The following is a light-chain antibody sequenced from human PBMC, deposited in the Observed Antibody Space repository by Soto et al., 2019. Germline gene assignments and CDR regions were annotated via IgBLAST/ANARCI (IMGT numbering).Light chain of an antibody. V-gene: IGLV2-8*01. CDR2: EVV. Sequence: QSVLTQPPSASGSPGQSVTISCTGTKYALGVYDFVSWYQHHPGKAPRLIIYEVVQRPSGVPDRFSGSKSGNTASLTVSGLQAADEADYFCKSYAGSNTYFFGSGTKVTAL. CDR1: KYALGVYDF. J-gene: IGLJ1*01. CDR3: KSYAGSNTYF.